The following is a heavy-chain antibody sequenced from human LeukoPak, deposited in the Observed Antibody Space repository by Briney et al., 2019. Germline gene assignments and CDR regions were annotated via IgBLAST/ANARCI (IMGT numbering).Heavy chain of an antibody. CDR3: ARESLYSSGWYSRIYYFDY. J-gene: IGHJ4*02. CDR1: GFTFNTYN. CDR2: ISTSSSYI. V-gene: IGHV3-21*01. Sequence: SGGSLRLSCAASGFTFNTYNMNWVRQAPGKGLEWVSSISTSSSYIYYADSVKGRFTISRDNAKNSLYLQMNSLRAEDTAVYYCARESLYSSGWYSRIYYFDYGGQGTLVTVSS. D-gene: IGHD6-19*01.